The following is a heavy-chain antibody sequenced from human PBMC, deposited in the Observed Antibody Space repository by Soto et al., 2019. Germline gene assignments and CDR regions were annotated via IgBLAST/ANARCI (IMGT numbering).Heavy chain of an antibody. CDR2: IIPILGIA. V-gene: IGHV1-69*08. Sequence: QVQLVQSGAEVKKPGSSVKVSCKASGGTFSSYTISWVRQAPGQGLEWMGRIIPILGIANYAQKFQGRVTITADKSTSIAYMELSSLRSEDTAVYYCARDSYCSGGSFYPGDAFDIWGQGTMVTVSS. CDR1: GGTFSSYT. J-gene: IGHJ3*02. CDR3: ARDSYCSGGSFYPGDAFDI. D-gene: IGHD2-15*01.